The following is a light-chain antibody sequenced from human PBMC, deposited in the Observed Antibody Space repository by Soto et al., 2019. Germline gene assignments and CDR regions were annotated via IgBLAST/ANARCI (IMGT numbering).Light chain of an antibody. CDR2: DVN. CDR1: STNVGNYIY. J-gene: IGLJ1*01. Sequence: QSALTQPRSVSGSPGQSVTISFTGTSTNVGNYIYVSWYQHHPGKAPKLMIYDVNKRPSGVPDRFSGSKSDNTASLTISGLQAEDEADYYCCSYAGSFTFVFGTGTKLTVL. V-gene: IGLV2-11*01. CDR3: CSYAGSFTFV.